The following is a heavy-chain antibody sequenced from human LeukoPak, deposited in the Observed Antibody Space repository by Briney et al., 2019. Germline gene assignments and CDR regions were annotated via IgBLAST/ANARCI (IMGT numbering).Heavy chain of an antibody. Sequence: GGSLRLSCTTSGFNFSIYPMTWVRQAPGKGLEWVSAISGSGGSTYYADSVKGRFTISRDNSKNTLYLQMNSLRAEDTAVYYCAKSLVVPAAIIYWFDPWGQGILVTVSS. CDR2: ISGSGGST. CDR3: AKSLVVPAAIIYWFDP. V-gene: IGHV3-23*01. J-gene: IGHJ5*02. D-gene: IGHD2-2*01. CDR1: GFNFSIYP.